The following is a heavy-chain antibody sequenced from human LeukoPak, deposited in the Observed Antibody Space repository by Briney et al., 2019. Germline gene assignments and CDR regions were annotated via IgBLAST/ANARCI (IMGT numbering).Heavy chain of an antibody. D-gene: IGHD6-6*01. V-gene: IGHV4-39*01. CDR1: GGSISSSSYY. Sequence: SETLSLTCTVSGGSISSSSYYWGWIRQPPGKGLEWIGSIYYSGSTYYNPSLKSRVTISVDTSKNQFSLKLSSVTAADTAVYYCARTMAARSYFDYWGQGTLVTVSS. CDR3: ARTMAARSYFDY. CDR2: IYYSGST. J-gene: IGHJ4*02.